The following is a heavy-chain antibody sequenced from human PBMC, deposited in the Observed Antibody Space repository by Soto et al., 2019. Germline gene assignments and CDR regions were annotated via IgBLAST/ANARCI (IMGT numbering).Heavy chain of an antibody. CDR2: ISAYNGNT. CDR1: GYTFTSYG. CDR3: AKYSSSWYYFDY. J-gene: IGHJ4*02. Sequence: ASVKVSCKASGYTFTSYGISWVRQAPGQGLEWMGWISAYNGNTNYAQKLQGRVTMTTDTSTSAAYMELRSLRSDDTAVYYCAKYSSSWYYFDYWGQGTLVTVSS. D-gene: IGHD6-13*01. V-gene: IGHV1-18*01.